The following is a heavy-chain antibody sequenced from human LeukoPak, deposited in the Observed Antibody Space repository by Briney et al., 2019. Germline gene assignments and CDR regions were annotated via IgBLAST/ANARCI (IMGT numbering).Heavy chain of an antibody. D-gene: IGHD6-13*01. J-gene: IGHJ6*02. CDR2: INSDGSST. CDR1: GFTFSSYW. CDR3: AKDVLSIAAVYYYGMDV. V-gene: IGHV3-74*01. Sequence: GGSLRLSCAASGFTFSSYWMHWVRQAPGKGLVWVSRINSDGSSTSHADSVKGRFTISRDNAKNTLYLQMNSLRAEDTAVYYCAKDVLSIAAVYYYGMDVWGQGTTVTVSS.